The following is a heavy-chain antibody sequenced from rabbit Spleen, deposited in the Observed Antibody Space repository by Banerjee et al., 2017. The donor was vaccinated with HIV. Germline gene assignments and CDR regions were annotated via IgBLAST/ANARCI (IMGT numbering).Heavy chain of an antibody. CDR2: IEPIFGNT. CDR1: GFSFSSSDY. D-gene: IGHD1-1*01. J-gene: IGHJ4*01. V-gene: IGHV1S40*01. Sequence: QSLEESGGDLVKPGASLTLTCTASGFSFSSSDYMCWVRQAPGKGLEWIGYIEPIFGNTYYANWVNGRFTISSHNAQNTLYLQLNSLTAADTATYFCARDLVGVIGWNFYLWGPGTLVTVS. CDR3: ARDLVGVIGWNFYL.